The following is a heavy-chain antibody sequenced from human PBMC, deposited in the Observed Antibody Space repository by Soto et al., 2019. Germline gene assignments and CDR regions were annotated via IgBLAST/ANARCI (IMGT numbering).Heavy chain of an antibody. V-gene: IGHV4-39*01. J-gene: IGHJ5*02. Sequence: PSETLSLTCTLSGGSIRSSDYYWGWLRQPPGKGLEWIGSIYYSGHTYFNVSLSSRGSISIDTSKQQFSLTLRSMTVADTAVYYCAGNRGILAAGTQGWFDPWGQGTLVTVSS. CDR3: AGNRGILAAGTQGWFDP. CDR2: IYYSGHT. D-gene: IGHD6-13*01. CDR1: GGSIRSSDYY.